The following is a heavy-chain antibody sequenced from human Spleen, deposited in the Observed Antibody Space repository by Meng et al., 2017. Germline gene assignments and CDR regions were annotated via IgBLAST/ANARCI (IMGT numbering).Heavy chain of an antibody. CDR2: INHSGST. Sequence: QVQLAQWGAGLLKPSEALSLPCVVSGGSFSDYYWSWIRQPPGKGLEWIGEINHSGSTNYNPSLESRATISVDTSQNNLSLKLSSVTAADSAVYYCARGPTTMAHDFDYWGQGTLVTVSS. D-gene: IGHD4-11*01. V-gene: IGHV4-34*01. CDR1: GGSFSDYY. J-gene: IGHJ4*02. CDR3: ARGPTTMAHDFDY.